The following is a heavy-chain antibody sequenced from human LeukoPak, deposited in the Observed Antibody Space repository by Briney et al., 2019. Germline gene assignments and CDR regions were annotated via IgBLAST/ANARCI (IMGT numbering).Heavy chain of an antibody. J-gene: IGHJ4*02. CDR2: INPSGGST. V-gene: IGHV1-46*01. CDR3: ARALPVAHIVVVPAASPFDY. D-gene: IGHD2-2*01. Sequence: ASVKVSYKASGYTFTSYYIHWVRQAPGQGLEWMGIINPSGGSTSYAQKFQGRVTMTRDTSTSTVYMELSSLRSEDTAVYYCARALPVAHIVVVPAASPFDYWGQGTLVTVSS. CDR1: GYTFTSYY.